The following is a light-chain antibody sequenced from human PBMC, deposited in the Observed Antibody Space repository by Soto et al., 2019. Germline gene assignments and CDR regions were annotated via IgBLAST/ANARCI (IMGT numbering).Light chain of an antibody. J-gene: IGKJ4*01. CDR2: DAS. CDR3: QQCSWHPFTVT. CDR1: QSVSSN. V-gene: IGKV3-15*01. Sequence: EIVMTQSPATLPVSPGERATLSCRASQSVSSNLAWYQQKPGQAPRLLIYDASTRATGIPARFSGSGSGTEYTLTISSLQSEDSAVYYCQQCSWHPFTVTFGGGTKVEI.